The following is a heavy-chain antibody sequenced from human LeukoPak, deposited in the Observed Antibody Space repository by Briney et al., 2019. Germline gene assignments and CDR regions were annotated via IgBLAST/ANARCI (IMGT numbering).Heavy chain of an antibody. CDR2: IYTSGST. J-gene: IGHJ4*02. CDR1: GGSISSGSYY. V-gene: IGHV4-61*02. CDR3: ASSGYSYGYYFDY. D-gene: IGHD5-18*01. Sequence: SETLSLTCTVSGGSISSGSYYCSWIRQPAGKGLEWIGRIYTSGSTNYNPSLKSRVTISVDTSKNQFSLKLSSVTAADTAVYYCASSGYSYGYYFDYWGQGTLVTVSS.